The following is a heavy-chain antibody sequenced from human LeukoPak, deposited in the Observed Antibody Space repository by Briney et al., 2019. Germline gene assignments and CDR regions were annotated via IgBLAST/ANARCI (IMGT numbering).Heavy chain of an antibody. J-gene: IGHJ4*02. Sequence: GGSLRLSCAASGFTFSSYALHWVRQAPGKGLEWVSAISGSGGSTYYADSVKGRFTISRDNSKNTLYLQMNSLRAEDTAVYYCAKDLRGLATVTTRLDYWGQGTLVTVSS. V-gene: IGHV3-23*01. CDR2: ISGSGGST. CDR3: AKDLRGLATVTTRLDY. CDR1: GFTFSSYA. D-gene: IGHD4-17*01.